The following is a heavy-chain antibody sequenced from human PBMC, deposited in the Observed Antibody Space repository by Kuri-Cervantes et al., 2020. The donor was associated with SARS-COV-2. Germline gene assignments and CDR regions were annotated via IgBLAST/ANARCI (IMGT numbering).Heavy chain of an antibody. J-gene: IGHJ3*02. CDR3: ARARIYCSSTSCRPMAFDI. Sequence: SQTLSLTCAVYGGSFSGYYWSWIRQPPGKGLEWIGEINHSGSTNYNPSLKSRVTISVDTSQNQFSLKLSSVTAADTAVYYCARARIYCSSTSCRPMAFDIWGQGTMVTVSS. CDR1: GGSFSGYY. CDR2: INHSGST. V-gene: IGHV4-34*01. D-gene: IGHD2-2*01.